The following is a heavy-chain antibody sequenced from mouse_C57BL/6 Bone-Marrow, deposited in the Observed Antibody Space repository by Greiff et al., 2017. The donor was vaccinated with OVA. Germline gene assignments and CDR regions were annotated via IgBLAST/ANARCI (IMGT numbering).Heavy chain of an antibody. CDR1: GFTFSAYG. J-gene: IGHJ2*01. D-gene: IGHD6-5*01. CDR3: ARRSVMPYYFDY. Sequence: EVQLVESGGGLVKPGGSLKLSCAASGFTFSAYGMHWVRQAPEKGLEWVAYISSGSSTIYYADTVKGRFTISRDNAKNTLFLQMTSLRSEDTAMYYCARRSVMPYYFDYWGQGTTLTVSS. CDR2: ISSGSSTI. V-gene: IGHV5-17*01.